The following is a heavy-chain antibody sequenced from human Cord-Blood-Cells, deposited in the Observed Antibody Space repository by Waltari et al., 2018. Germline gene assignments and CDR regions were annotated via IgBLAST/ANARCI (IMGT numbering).Heavy chain of an antibody. D-gene: IGHD1-26*01. CDR3: ARTVYSGSSFDY. J-gene: IGHJ4*02. CDR1: GGSFSGYY. CDR2: INHSGST. Sequence: QVQLQQWGAGLLKPSETLSPTCAVYGGSFSGYYWSWIRQPPGKGLEWIGEINHSGSTNYNPSLKSRVTISVDTSKNQFSLKLSSVTAADTAVYYCARTVYSGSSFDYWGQGTLVTVSS. V-gene: IGHV4-34*01.